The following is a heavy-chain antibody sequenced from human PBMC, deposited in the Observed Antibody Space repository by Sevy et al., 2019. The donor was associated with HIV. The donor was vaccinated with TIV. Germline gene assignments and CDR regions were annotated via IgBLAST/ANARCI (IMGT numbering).Heavy chain of an antibody. V-gene: IGHV4-4*07. CDR1: GGSISSYY. CDR2: IYTSGST. J-gene: IGHJ5*02. CDR3: ARSATMVRGVIAMEYNWFDP. D-gene: IGHD3-10*01. Sequence: SETLSLTCTVSGGSISSYYWSWIRQPTGKGLEWIGRIYTSGSTNYNPSLKSRVTMSVDTSKNQFSLKLGSVTAADTAVYYCARSATMVRGVIAMEYNWFDPWGQGTLVTVSS.